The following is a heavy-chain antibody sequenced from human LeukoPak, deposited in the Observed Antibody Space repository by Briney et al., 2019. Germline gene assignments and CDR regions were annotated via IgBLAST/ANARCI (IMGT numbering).Heavy chain of an antibody. J-gene: IGHJ4*02. D-gene: IGHD5-18*01. V-gene: IGHV3-23*01. CDR3: AKDSGYSYGWTTGF. CDR2: VSGGGVGT. Sequence: GGSLRLSCAASGFTFSSYAMSWVRQAPGKGLEWGSAVSGGGVGTYYADSVKGRFTISRDNSKNTLYLQMNSLRAEDTAVYYCAKDSGYSYGWTTGFWGQGTLVTVSS. CDR1: GFTFSSYA.